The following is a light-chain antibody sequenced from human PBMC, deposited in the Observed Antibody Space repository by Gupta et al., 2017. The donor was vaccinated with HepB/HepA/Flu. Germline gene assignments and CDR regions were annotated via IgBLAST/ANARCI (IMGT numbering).Light chain of an antibody. J-gene: IGKJ1*01. Sequence: IEITPSPDSLAVSLGERATIHCKSSQSVLYSSNNKNYLAWDQQKPGEPPKLLINRASTRESGVPERVSGSGSGTEFTLTISRREPEDFAVYYCQQECSLPRTFGQGTKVEIK. CDR2: RAS. CDR1: QSVLYSSNNKNY. CDR3: QQECSLPRT. V-gene: IGKV4-1*01.